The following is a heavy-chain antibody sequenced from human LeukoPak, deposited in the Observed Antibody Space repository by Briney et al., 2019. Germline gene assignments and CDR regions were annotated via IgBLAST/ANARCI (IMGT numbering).Heavy chain of an antibody. Sequence: SETLSLTCSVSGGSISSYYWIWIRQPPGKGLEWIGFIYYNGNTNYNPSLKSRVTISEDSSKSQSSLKLTSVTAADTVVYYCARSLPPEAADLDSWGQGTLVTVSS. CDR2: IYYNGNT. CDR1: GGSISSYY. CDR3: ARSLPPEAADLDS. J-gene: IGHJ4*02. D-gene: IGHD6-13*01. V-gene: IGHV4-59*01.